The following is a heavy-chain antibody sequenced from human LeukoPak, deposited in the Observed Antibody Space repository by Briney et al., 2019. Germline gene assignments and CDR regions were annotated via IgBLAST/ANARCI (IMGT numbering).Heavy chain of an antibody. V-gene: IGHV3-15*01. Sequence: GGSLRLSCAASGFTFTTYWMNWVRQAPGKGLEWVGRIKSKTDGGTTDYAAPVKGRFTISRDDSKNTLYLQMNSLKTEDTAVYYCTTDQAVSWGFDYWGQGTLVTVSS. CDR1: GFTFTTYW. CDR2: IKSKTDGGTT. J-gene: IGHJ4*02. D-gene: IGHD4-17*01. CDR3: TTDQAVSWGFDY.